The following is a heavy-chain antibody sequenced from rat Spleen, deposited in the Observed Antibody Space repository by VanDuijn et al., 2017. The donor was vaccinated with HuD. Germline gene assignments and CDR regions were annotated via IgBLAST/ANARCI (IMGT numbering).Heavy chain of an antibody. Sequence: EVQLVESGGGLVQPGRSMKLSCAASGFTFSNFPMAWIRQAPGKGLEWVASILRTGENTYYSDSVKGRFTISRDNAKSTLYLQMNRLRSEDSATYYCTGGGIPWYLDFWGPGTMVTVSS. CDR2: ILRTGENT. D-gene: IGHD2-2*01. CDR3: TGGGIPWYLDF. CDR1: GFTFSNFP. J-gene: IGHJ1*01. V-gene: IGHV5-46*01.